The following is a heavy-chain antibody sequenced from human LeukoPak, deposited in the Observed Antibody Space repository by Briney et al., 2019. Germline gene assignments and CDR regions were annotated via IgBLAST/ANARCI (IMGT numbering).Heavy chain of an antibody. CDR3: ARGYSSGWYSFDY. CDR2: INPSGGST. D-gene: IGHD6-19*01. J-gene: IGHJ4*02. CDR1: GYTFTSYD. V-gene: IGHV1-46*01. Sequence: ASVKVSCKASGYTFTSYDINWVRQAPGQGLEWMGIINPSGGSTSYAQKFQGRVTMTRDMSTSTVYMELSSLRSEDTAVYYCARGYSSGWYSFDYWGQGTLVTVSS.